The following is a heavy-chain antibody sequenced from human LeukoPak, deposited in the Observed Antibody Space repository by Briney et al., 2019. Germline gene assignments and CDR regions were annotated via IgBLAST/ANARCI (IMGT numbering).Heavy chain of an antibody. CDR2: ILYDGSNK. CDR1: GFTFSSYG. J-gene: IGHJ4*02. D-gene: IGHD3-22*01. CDR3: AKDSSSGLFYFDY. V-gene: IGHV3-30*18. Sequence: GGSLRLSCAASGFTFSSYGMHWVRQAPGKGLEWVAVILYDGSNKYYADSVKGRFTISRDNSKNTLYLQMNSLRAEDTAVYYCAKDSSSGLFYFDYWGQGTLVTVSS.